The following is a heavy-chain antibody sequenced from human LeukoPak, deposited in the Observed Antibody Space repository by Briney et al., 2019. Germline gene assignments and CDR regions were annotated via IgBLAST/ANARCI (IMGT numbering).Heavy chain of an antibody. CDR3: AKDSLGYCSSTSCYIPGRFDY. CDR2: IRYDGSNK. V-gene: IGHV3-30*02. J-gene: IGHJ4*02. CDR1: GFTFSSYG. Sequence: GGSLRLSCAASGFTFSSYGMHWVRQAPGKGQEWVAFIRYDGSNKYYADSVKGRFTISRDNSKNTLYLQMNSLRAEDTAVYYCAKDSLGYCSSTSCYIPGRFDYWGQGTLVTVSS. D-gene: IGHD2-2*02.